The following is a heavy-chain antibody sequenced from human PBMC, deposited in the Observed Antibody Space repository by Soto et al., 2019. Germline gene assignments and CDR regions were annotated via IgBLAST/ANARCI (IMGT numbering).Heavy chain of an antibody. V-gene: IGHV4-59*08. CDR1: GGSISSYY. J-gene: IGHJ6*03. CDR2: IYYSGST. D-gene: IGHD6-13*01. Sequence: PSETLSLTCTVSGGSISSYYWSWIRQPPGKGLEWIGYIYYSGSTNYNPSLKSRVTISVDTSKNQFSLKLSSVTAADTAVYYCARRWRSSYYYYMDVWGKGTTVTVSS. CDR3: ARRWRSSYYYYMDV.